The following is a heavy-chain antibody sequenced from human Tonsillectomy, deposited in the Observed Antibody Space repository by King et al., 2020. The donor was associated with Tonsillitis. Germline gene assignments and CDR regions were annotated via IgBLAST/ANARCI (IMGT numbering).Heavy chain of an antibody. CDR1: GGTFSSYA. J-gene: IGHJ6*02. CDR2: IIPILGIA. D-gene: IGHD2-2*02. Sequence: QLVQSGAEVKKPGSSVKVSCKASGGTFSSYAISWVRQAPGQGLEWMGGIIPILGIASYAQKFQGRVTITADKSTTTAYMELSSLRSDDTAVYYCARGGYCISISCYRDYYTGMAAWAQGTTVTVSS. CDR3: ARGGYCISISCYRDYYTGMAA. V-gene: IGHV1-69*10.